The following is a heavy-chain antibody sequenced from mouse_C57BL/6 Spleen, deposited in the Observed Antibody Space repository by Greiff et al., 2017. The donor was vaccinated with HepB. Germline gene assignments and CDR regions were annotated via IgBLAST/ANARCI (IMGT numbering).Heavy chain of an antibody. V-gene: IGHV1-64*01. CDR1: GYTFTSYW. CDR3: ARRVLYYYAMDY. Sequence: QVQLQQPGAELVKPGASVKLSCKASGYTFTSYWMHWVKQRPGQGLEWIGMIHPNSGSTNYNEKFKSKATLTVDKSSSTAYMQLSSLTSEDSAVYYCARRVLYYYAMDYWGQGPSVPVSS. J-gene: IGHJ4*01. CDR2: IHPNSGST.